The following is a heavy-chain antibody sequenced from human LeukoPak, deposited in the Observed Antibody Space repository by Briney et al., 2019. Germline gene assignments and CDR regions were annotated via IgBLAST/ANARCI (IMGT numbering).Heavy chain of an antibody. CDR2: INHSGST. V-gene: IGHV4-39*07. CDR3: ARVLLYSGFDP. CDR1: GGSIRSSYYY. D-gene: IGHD2-8*01. Sequence: SETLSLTCTVSGGSIRSSYYYWGWIRQPPGKGLEWIGEINHSGSTNYNPSLKSRVTISVDTSKNQFSLKLSSVTAADTAVYYCARVLLYSGFDPWGQGTLVTVSS. J-gene: IGHJ5*02.